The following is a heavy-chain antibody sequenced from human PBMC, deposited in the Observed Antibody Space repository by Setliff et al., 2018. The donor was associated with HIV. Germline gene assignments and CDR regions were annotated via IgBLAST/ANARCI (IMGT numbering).Heavy chain of an antibody. CDR1: GPSLSTSGVG. D-gene: IGHD1-1*01. J-gene: IGHJ4*02. CDR2: IYWNNNK. CDR3: AYSGRQLRGPYFDF. Sequence: SGPTLVNPTQTLTLTCTFSGPSLSTSGVGVGWIRQSPGKALEWLAFIYWNNNKHYSTSLKSRLTVTKDTSKNRVVFTMTNMDPVDTATYYCAYSGRQLRGPYFDFWGQGTPVTSPQ. V-gene: IGHV2-5*01.